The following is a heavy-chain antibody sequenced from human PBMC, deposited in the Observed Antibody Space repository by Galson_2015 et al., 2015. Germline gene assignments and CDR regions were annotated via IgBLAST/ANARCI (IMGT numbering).Heavy chain of an antibody. CDR2: ASGSGDNT. Sequence: SLRLSCAASGFTFSSYGMIWVRQAPGKGLEWVSTASGSGDNTYYADSVKGRFTISRDNSKNTLYLQMNSLRAEDTAVYYCAKVDNYYASGSPDYWGQGTLVTVSS. CDR1: GFTFSSYG. D-gene: IGHD3-10*01. CDR3: AKVDNYYASGSPDY. V-gene: IGHV3-23*01. J-gene: IGHJ4*02.